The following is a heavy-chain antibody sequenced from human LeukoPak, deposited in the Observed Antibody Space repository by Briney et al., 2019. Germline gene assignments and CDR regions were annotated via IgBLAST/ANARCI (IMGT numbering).Heavy chain of an antibody. CDR1: GYTFTSYG. CDR2: ISVYNGNT. Sequence: ASVKVSCKASGYTFTSYGISWVRQAPGQGLEWMGWISVYNGNTNYAQKLQGRVTMTTDTSTSTAYMELRSLRSDDTAVYYCARDPSVTMIGSRAFDIWGQGTMVTVSS. V-gene: IGHV1-18*01. D-gene: IGHD3-22*01. CDR3: ARDPSVTMIGSRAFDI. J-gene: IGHJ3*02.